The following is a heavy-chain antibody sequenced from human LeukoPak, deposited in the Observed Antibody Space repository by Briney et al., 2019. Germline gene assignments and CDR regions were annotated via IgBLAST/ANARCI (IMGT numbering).Heavy chain of an antibody. V-gene: IGHV4-30-2*02. J-gene: IGHJ4*02. CDR1: GGSIRSGGYY. Sequence: SETLSLTCTVSGGSIRSGGYYWSWIRQPPGKGLEWIGYIYHSGSTYYNPSLKSRVTISVDRSENQFSLKLSSVTAADTAVYYCARYCSGGSCIDYWGQGTLVTVSS. D-gene: IGHD2-15*01. CDR3: ARYCSGGSCIDY. CDR2: IYHSGST.